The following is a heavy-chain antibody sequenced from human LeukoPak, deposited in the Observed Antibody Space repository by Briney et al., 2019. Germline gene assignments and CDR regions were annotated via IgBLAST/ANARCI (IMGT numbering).Heavy chain of an antibody. CDR3: AGSSLGSSSAYRHFDY. J-gene: IGHJ4*02. V-gene: IGHV3-21*06. CDR2: ISSSSSYI. Sequence: PGGSLRLSCAASGFTFSSYSMNWVRQAPGKGLEWVSSISSSSSYIYYADSVKGRFTISRDNAKNSLYLQMNSLRAEDTAVYYCAGSSLGSSSAYRHFDYWGQGNLVTVSS. D-gene: IGHD6-6*01. CDR1: GFTFSSYS.